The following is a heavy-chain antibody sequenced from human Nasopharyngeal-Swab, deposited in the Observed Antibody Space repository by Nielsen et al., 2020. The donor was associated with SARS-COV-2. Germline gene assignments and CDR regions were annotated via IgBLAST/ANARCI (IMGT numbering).Heavy chain of an antibody. CDR3: ATDRRQYYYDSSGYYYWRGFDP. D-gene: IGHD3-22*01. Sequence: ASVKVSCKVSGYTLTELSMHWVRQAPGKGLEWMGGFDPEDGETIYARKFQGRVTMTEDTSTDTAYMELSSLRSEDTAVYYCATDRRQYYYDSSGYYYWRGFDPWGQGTLVTVSS. J-gene: IGHJ5*02. CDR2: FDPEDGET. CDR1: GYTLTELS. V-gene: IGHV1-24*01.